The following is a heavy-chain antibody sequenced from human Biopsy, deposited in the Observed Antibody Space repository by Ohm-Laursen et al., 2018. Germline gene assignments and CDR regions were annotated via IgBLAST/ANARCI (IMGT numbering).Heavy chain of an antibody. CDR3: TRGQALKSFDY. Sequence: GTLSLTCAVSGYSISSGYYWGWIRQPPGKGLEWIGSIYHSGSTYYNPSLKSRVTISVDTSKNQFSLKLSSVTAADTAGYYCTRGQALKSFDYWGQGTLVTVSS. CDR2: IYHSGST. CDR1: GYSISSGYY. J-gene: IGHJ4*02. V-gene: IGHV4-38-2*01.